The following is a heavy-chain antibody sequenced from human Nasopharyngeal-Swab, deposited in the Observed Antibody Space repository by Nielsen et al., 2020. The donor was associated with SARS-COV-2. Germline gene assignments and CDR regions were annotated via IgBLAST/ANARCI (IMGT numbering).Heavy chain of an antibody. J-gene: IGHJ4*02. CDR1: GGSISSGGYS. CDR3: ARARVGMIVVVGAFDY. V-gene: IGHV4-31*11. CDR2: IYYSGST. D-gene: IGHD3-22*01. Sequence: SETLSLTCAVSGGSISSGGYSWSWIRQPPGKGLEWIGYIYYSGSTYYNPSLKNRVTISVDTSKNQFSLKLSSVTAADTAVYYCARARVGMIVVVGAFDYWGQGTLVTVSS.